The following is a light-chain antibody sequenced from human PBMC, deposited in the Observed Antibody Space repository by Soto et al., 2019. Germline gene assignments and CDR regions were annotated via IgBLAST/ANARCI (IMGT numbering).Light chain of an antibody. V-gene: IGKV2D-29*01. CDR2: AVS. CDR3: MHPVAAPWT. CDR1: QSLVFSDGKTY. Sequence: DIVLTQTPLSLSVTPGQPASISCKSSQSLVFSDGKTYFYWYLQKPGQPPHPLIYAVSNRFSGVPDRFSGSGSGTDFTLRISRVEAEDVGIYYCMHPVAAPWTFGQGTKVEI. J-gene: IGKJ1*01.